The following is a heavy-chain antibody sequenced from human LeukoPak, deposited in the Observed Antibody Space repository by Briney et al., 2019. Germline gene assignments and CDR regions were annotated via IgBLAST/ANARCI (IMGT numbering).Heavy chain of an antibody. CDR3: TAADCSSTSCYTLDFDY. J-gene: IGHJ4*02. V-gene: IGHV3-15*01. CDR1: GFTFSNAW. CDR2: IKSKTDGGTT. D-gene: IGHD2-2*02. Sequence: GGSLRLSCAASGFTFSNAWMSWVRQAPGKGLEWVGRIKSKTDGGTTDYAAPVKGRFTISRDGSKNTLYLQMNSLKTEDTAVYYCTAADCSSTSCYTLDFDYWGQGTLVTVSS.